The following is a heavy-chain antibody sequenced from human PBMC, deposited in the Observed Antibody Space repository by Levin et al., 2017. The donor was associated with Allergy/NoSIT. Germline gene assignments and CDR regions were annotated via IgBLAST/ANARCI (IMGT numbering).Heavy chain of an antibody. CDR3: ARETGGGWYFDY. CDR2: IWYDGSNK. CDR1: GFTFSGYA. Sequence: PGGSLRLSCAASGFTFSGYAMHWVRQAPGKGLDWVAVIWYDGSNKYYADSVKGRFTISRDNSKNTLFLQMNSLRAEDTAVYFCARETGGGWYFDYWGQGTLVTVSS. D-gene: IGHD6-19*01. V-gene: IGHV3-33*01. J-gene: IGHJ4*02.